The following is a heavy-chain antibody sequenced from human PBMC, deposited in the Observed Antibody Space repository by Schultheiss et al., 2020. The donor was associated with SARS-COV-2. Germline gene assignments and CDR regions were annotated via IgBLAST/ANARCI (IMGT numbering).Heavy chain of an antibody. D-gene: IGHD3-3*01. CDR3: AGSITIFGVVHTWFDP. CDR2: IYYSGST. J-gene: IGHJ5*02. CDR1: GGSFSGYY. V-gene: IGHV4-34*01. Sequence: SETLSLTCAVYGGSFSGYYWSWIRQPPGKGLEWIGSIYYSGSTYYNPSLKSRVTISVDTSKNQFSLKLSSVTAADTAVYYCAGSITIFGVVHTWFDPWGQGTLVTVSS.